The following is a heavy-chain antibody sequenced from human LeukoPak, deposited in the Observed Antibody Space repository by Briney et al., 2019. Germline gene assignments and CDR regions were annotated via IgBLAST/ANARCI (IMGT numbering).Heavy chain of an antibody. CDR2: IKSKTDGGTT. CDR1: GFTFSNAW. D-gene: IGHD5-24*01. J-gene: IGHJ4*02. V-gene: IGHV3-15*01. CDR3: STLEMPTIVDY. Sequence: PGGSLRLSCAASGFTFSNAWTSWVRQAPGKGLEWVGRIKSKTDGGTTDYAAPVKGRFTISGDDSKNTLYLQMNSLKTEDTAVYYCSTLEMPTIVDYWGQGTLVTVSS.